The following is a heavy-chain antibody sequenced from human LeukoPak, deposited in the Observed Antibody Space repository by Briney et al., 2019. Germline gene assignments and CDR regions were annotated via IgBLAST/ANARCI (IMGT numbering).Heavy chain of an antibody. V-gene: IGHV3-30*04. J-gene: IGHJ4*02. Sequence: GGSLRLSCAASGFTFSSYAMHWVRQAPGKGLGWVAVISYDGSNKYYADSVKGRFTISRDNSKNTLYLQMNSLRAEDTAVYYCATGDDSRYSGSYYVPVDYWGQGTLVTVSS. CDR3: ATGDDSRYSGSYYVPVDY. D-gene: IGHD1-26*01. CDR1: GFTFSSYA. CDR2: ISYDGSNK.